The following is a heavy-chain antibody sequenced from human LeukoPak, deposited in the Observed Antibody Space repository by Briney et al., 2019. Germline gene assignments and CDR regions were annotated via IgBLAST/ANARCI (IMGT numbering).Heavy chain of an antibody. V-gene: IGHV3-20*01. Sequence: GGSLRLSCAASGFAFDDYGMSWVRQAPGKGLEWVSGINWNGGSTGYADSVKGRFTISRDNAKNSLYLQMNSLRAEDTALYHCARVGATDLDDAFDIWGQGTMVTVSS. CDR2: INWNGGST. CDR3: ARVGATDLDDAFDI. CDR1: GFAFDDYG. D-gene: IGHD1-26*01. J-gene: IGHJ3*02.